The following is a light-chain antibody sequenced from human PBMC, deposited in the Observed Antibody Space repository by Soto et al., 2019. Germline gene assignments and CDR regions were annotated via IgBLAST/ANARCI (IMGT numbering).Light chain of an antibody. Sequence: QSALTQPASVSGSPGQSITISCTGTSSDVGGYNYVSWYQQHPGKAPKLMIYDVSNRPSGVSNRFSGSKSGNTASLTISGLQAEDEADYYCSSFTGSMTVVFGGGTKLTVL. CDR3: SSFTGSMTVV. CDR2: DVS. CDR1: SSDVGGYNY. J-gene: IGLJ2*01. V-gene: IGLV2-14*01.